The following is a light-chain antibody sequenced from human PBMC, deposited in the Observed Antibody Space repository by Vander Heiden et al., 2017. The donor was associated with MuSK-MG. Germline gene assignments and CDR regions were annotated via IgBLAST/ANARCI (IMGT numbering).Light chain of an antibody. Sequence: FQMTQSPSSWSASVGDSVTITSLASQSSSTYFNWHQHNVGKAPKLLIYAATSSPGVVPTRISGSGSRTDFTPTISSVHPEDFANYYCQRSYNTPRTFGQGTKLEIK. CDR2: AAT. J-gene: IGKJ1*01. CDR1: QSSSTY. CDR3: QRSYNTPRT. V-gene: IGKV1-39*01.